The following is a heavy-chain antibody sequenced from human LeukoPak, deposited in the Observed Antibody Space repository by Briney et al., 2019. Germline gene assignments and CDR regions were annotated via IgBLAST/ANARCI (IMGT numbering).Heavy chain of an antibody. CDR2: IHTSGST. V-gene: IGHV4-4*07. CDR1: GGSISSYY. Sequence: SETLSLTCTVSGGSISSYYWSWIRQPAGKGLEWIGRIHTSGSTSYNPSLKSRVTMSVDTSKNRFSLKLSSVTAADTAVYYRARDRYYYDSIGYYTLDYWGQGTLVTVSS. D-gene: IGHD3-22*01. J-gene: IGHJ4*02. CDR3: ARDRYYYDSIGYYTLDY.